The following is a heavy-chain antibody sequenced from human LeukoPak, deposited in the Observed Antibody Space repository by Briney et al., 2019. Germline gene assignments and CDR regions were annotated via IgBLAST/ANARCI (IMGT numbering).Heavy chain of an antibody. CDR2: INPNSGGT. CDR3: ARIPLTIFEDY. Sequence: ASVKVSCKASGYTFTSYDINWVRQAPGQGLEWMGWINPNSGGTNYAQKFQGRVTMTRDTSISTAYMELSRLRSDDTAVYYCARIPLTIFEDYWGQGTLVTVSS. V-gene: IGHV1-2*02. CDR1: GYTFTSYD. J-gene: IGHJ4*02. D-gene: IGHD3-3*01.